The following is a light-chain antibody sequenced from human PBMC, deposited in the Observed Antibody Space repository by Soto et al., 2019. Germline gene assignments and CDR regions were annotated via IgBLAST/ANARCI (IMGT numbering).Light chain of an antibody. J-gene: IGLJ2*01. CDR3: TSYTSSSVV. V-gene: IGLV2-14*03. CDR2: DVY. Sequence: QSALAQPASVSGSPGQSITMSCTGTGSDFGRYNFVSWYQQRPGKAPKLIIYDVYSRPSGVSPRFSASKSGNTASLTISGLQAEDEAHYYCTSYTSSSVVFGGGTKLTVL. CDR1: GSDFGRYNF.